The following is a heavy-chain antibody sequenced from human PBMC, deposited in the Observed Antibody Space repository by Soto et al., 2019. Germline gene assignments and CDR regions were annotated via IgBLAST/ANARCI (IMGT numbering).Heavy chain of an antibody. CDR3: ARDRPWGCSSSKYGYYYGLDG. D-gene: IGHD2-2*01. CDR1: GGSFSSDH. Sequence: SETLSLTCNVSGGSFSSDHWGWIRQPPGKGLEWIGKINNSGITNYNPSLKSRATISVDTSKNQFSLKLTSVTAADTAVYYCARDRPWGCSSSKYGYYYGLDGWGQGATVT. V-gene: IGHV4-59*01. J-gene: IGHJ6*01. CDR2: INNSGIT.